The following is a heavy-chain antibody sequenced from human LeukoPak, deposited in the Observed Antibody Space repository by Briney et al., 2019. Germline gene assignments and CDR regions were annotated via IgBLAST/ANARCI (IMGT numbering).Heavy chain of an antibody. D-gene: IGHD3-10*01. CDR1: GFTFNNYW. J-gene: IGHJ6*02. CDR3: TRGNSGFSYYSAMDV. CDR2: INSDGSSR. V-gene: IGHV3-74*01. Sequence: GGSLRLSCTASGFTFNNYWMHWGRLVTGKGLVWVSRINSDGSSRHFADSVKGRFTISRENAKNTVYLQMNSLSGDDTAVYYCTRGNSGFSYYSAMDVWGQGTTVTVSS.